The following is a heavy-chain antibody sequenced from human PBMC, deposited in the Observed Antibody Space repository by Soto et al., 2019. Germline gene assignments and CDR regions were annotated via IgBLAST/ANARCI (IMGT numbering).Heavy chain of an antibody. J-gene: IGHJ4*02. V-gene: IGHV4-59*08. CDR1: GGSISSYY. CDR3: ARHLPYCGGDCYSLDY. Sequence: PXXTLSLPCTVSGGSISSYYWSWILQPPGKGLEWIGYIYYSASTNYSPSLKSRVTISVDTSKNQFSLNLSSVTAADTAVYYCARHLPYCGGDCYSLDYWGQGTLVTVSS. CDR2: IYYSAST. D-gene: IGHD2-21*02.